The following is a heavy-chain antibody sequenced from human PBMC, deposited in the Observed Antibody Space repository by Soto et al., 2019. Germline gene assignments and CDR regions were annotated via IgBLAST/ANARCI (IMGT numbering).Heavy chain of an antibody. V-gene: IGHV4-59*01. J-gene: IGHJ6*02. CDR1: GGSISGYY. CDR3: TRDGDGRMTTNPYYYYGMDV. Sequence: SETLSLTCTVSGGSISGYYWSWIRQPPGKGLEWIGNVYYSGGAKYNPSVKRRVSISVDTSKNQFSLNLSSVTAADTAVYYCTRDGDGRMTTNPYYYYGMDVWGPGITVSVSS. D-gene: IGHD2-21*02. CDR2: VYYSGGA.